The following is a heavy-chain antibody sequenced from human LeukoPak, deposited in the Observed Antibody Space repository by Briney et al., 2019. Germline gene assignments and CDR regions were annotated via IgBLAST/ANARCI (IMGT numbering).Heavy chain of an antibody. Sequence: GGSLRLSCATSGFTFSNYWMSWVRQAPGKGLEWVANINQDGDEKYCADSVKGRFTMSRDNAKNSLYLQMNSLRADDTAVYYCARPYDSNRDHSGYGYWGRGTLVTVSS. CDR2: INQDGDEK. CDR3: ARPYDSNRDHSGYGY. J-gene: IGHJ4*02. D-gene: IGHD5-12*01. V-gene: IGHV3-7*02. CDR1: GFTFSNYW.